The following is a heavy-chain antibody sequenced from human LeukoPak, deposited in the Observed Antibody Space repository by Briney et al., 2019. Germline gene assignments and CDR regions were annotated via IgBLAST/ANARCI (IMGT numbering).Heavy chain of an antibody. CDR2: IIPIFGTA. J-gene: IGHJ4*02. V-gene: IGHV1-69*13. Sequence: SVKVSCKASGGTFNSYVISWVRQAPGQGLEWMGGIIPIFGTANYAQKFQGRVTITADESTSTAYMELSSLRSEDTAVYYCAREPSGYSSSRYSYWGQGTLVTVSS. D-gene: IGHD6-13*01. CDR3: AREPSGYSSSRYSY. CDR1: GGTFNSYV.